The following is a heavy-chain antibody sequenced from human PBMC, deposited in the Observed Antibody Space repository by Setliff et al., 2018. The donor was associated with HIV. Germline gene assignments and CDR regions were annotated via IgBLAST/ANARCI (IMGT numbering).Heavy chain of an antibody. CDR3: ARVSGAGTLNSYFYYMDV. CDR1: NYILTSYH. CDR2: INTKTGDP. V-gene: IGHV7-4-1*02. D-gene: IGHD6-13*01. Sequence: ASVKVSCKASNYILTSYHMIWVRQAPGQGLEWMGWINTKTGDPTYAQGFPGRFVFSLDTSVGTAYLQISSLKADDSAMYYCARVSGAGTLNSYFYYMDVWGKGIAVTVS. J-gene: IGHJ6*03.